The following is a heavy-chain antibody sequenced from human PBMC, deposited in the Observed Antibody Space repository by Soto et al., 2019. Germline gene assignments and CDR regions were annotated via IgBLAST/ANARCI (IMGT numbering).Heavy chain of an antibody. Sequence: GGSLRLSCAASGFTFSGSGIHWVRQASGKGLEWVGRIRTKTNNYATAYAASVKGRFTISRDDSKNMAYLQMNSLKTEDTAVYYCVRATFFSDSSGYTRCFDYWGHGTLVTVSS. CDR3: VRATFFSDSSGYTRCFDY. J-gene: IGHJ4*01. V-gene: IGHV3-73*01. CDR2: IRTKTNNYAT. D-gene: IGHD3-22*01. CDR1: GFTFSGSG.